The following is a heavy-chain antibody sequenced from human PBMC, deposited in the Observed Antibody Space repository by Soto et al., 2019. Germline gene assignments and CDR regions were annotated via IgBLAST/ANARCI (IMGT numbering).Heavy chain of an antibody. J-gene: IGHJ6*02. D-gene: IGHD3-22*01. Sequence: ASVKVSCKASGYTFTSYGISWVRQAPVQGLEWMGWISAYNGNTNYAQKLQGRVTMTTDTSTSTAYMELRSLRSDDTALYYCARDGETIVVKWVPGIAYYYYGMDVWGQGTTVTVSS. CDR1: GYTFTSYG. V-gene: IGHV1-18*04. CDR2: ISAYNGNT. CDR3: ARDGETIVVKWVPGIAYYYYGMDV.